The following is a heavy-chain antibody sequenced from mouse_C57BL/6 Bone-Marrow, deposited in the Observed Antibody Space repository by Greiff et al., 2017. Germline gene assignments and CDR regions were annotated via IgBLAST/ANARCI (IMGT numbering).Heavy chain of an antibody. J-gene: IGHJ4*01. CDR3: ARGWAREYWSRCY. CDR1: GYTFTSYW. V-gene: IGHV1-50*01. Sequence: QVQLQQPGAELVKPGASVKLSCKASGYTFTSYWMQWVNQRPGQGLEWIGEFDPSDSYTNYHQKFKGKATLTVDTSSSTAYMQLGSLTSEATAVYYCARGWAREYWSRCYWCQGNGVTVSS. D-gene: IGHD5-1*01. CDR2: FDPSDSYT.